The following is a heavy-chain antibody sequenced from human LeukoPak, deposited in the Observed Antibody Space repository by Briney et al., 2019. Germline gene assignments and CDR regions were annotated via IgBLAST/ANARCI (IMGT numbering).Heavy chain of an antibody. D-gene: IGHD3-9*01. Sequence: GGSLRLSCAASGFAFNTYTMNWVRQAPGKGLEWVSYISSSGSTIYYADSVKGRFTISRDNAKNSLYLQMNSLRAEDTAVYYCARSRSPFDWLLSYFDYWGQGTLVTVSS. CDR1: GFAFNTYT. J-gene: IGHJ4*02. CDR3: ARSRSPFDWLLSYFDY. V-gene: IGHV3-48*04. CDR2: ISSSGSTI.